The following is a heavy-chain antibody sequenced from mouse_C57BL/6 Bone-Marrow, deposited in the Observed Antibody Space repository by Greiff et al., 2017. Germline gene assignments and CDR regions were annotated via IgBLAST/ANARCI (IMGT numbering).Heavy chain of an antibody. V-gene: IGHV1-4*01. D-gene: IGHD2-1*01. J-gene: IGHJ2*01. CDR3: ARSIYYGSYYFDY. Sequence: QLQQSGAELARPGASVKMSCKASGYTFTSYTMHWVKQRPGQGLEWIGYIIPSSGFTKYNQKFKDKATLTADKSTSTANMKLISLTSVDSAVYYGARSIYYGSYYFDYWGQGTTLTVSS. CDR2: IIPSSGFT. CDR1: GYTFTSYT.